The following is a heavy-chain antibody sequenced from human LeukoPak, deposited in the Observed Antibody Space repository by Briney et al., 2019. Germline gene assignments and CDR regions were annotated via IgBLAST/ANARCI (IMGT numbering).Heavy chain of an antibody. J-gene: IGHJ4*02. Sequence: GGSLRLSCAASAFTFRSYWMSWVRQAPGKGLEWVANVNQDGRQKNYVDSVRGRFTISRDNVKNSLYLQMNSLRAEDTAVYYCARDPDLRRGFDGEGYWGQGTLVTVSS. V-gene: IGHV3-7*05. D-gene: IGHD3-10*01. CDR1: AFTFRSYW. CDR2: VNQDGRQK. CDR3: ARDPDLRRGFDGEGY.